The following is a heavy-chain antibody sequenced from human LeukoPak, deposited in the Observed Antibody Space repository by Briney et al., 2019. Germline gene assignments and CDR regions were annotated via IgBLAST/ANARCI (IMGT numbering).Heavy chain of an antibody. CDR2: ISYDGSNK. J-gene: IGHJ4*02. D-gene: IGHD3-10*01. CDR3: AKEALSVSGSYSFDY. CDR1: GFTFSSYG. V-gene: IGHV3-30*18. Sequence: PGGSLRLSCAASGFTFSSYGMHWVRQAPGKGLEWVAVISYDGSNKYYADSVKGRFTISRDNSKNTLYLQMNSLRAEDTAVYYCAKEALSVSGSYSFDYWGQGTLVTVSS.